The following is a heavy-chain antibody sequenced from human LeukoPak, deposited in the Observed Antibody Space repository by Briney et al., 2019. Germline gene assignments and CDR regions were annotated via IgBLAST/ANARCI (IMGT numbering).Heavy chain of an antibody. J-gene: IGHJ4*02. CDR2: ISSSSSYI. CDR1: GFTFSSYS. V-gene: IGHV3-21*01. CDR3: ARDAGYDFWSGYYTDY. D-gene: IGHD3-3*01. Sequence: GGSLRLSCAASGFTFSSYSMNWVRQAPGKGLERVSSISSSSSYIYYADSVKGRFTISRDNAKNSLYLQMNSLRAEDTAVYYCARDAGYDFWSGYYTDYWGQGTLVTVSS.